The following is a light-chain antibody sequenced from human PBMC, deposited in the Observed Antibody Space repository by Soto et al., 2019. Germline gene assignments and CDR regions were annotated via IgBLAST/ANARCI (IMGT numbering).Light chain of an antibody. Sequence: AIQMTQSPSSLSASVGDRVTITCRASQGIRNDLDWFQQKPGKAPKLLIYDASTLESGVPSRFSGSGYGTEFTLTINSLQPGDFATYYCQQYESFSPYTFGQGTRLEIK. V-gene: IGKV1-13*02. CDR3: QQYESFSPYT. CDR2: DAS. CDR1: QGIRND. J-gene: IGKJ2*01.